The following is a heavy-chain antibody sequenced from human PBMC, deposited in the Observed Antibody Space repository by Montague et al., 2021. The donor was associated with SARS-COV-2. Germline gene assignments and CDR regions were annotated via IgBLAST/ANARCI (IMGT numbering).Heavy chain of an antibody. D-gene: IGHD2-8*01. CDR3: ARGQEVYAINGDFDY. V-gene: IGHV4-34*01. CDR2: SNNRGST. CDR1: GGSFSSNN. Sequence: SETLSLTCGVDGGSFSSNNCSWIRQRPGKGLELNGESNNRGSTNTNPSLKIRVTTTIATATNQFSLTLSSGTAADTAVSDCARGQEVYAINGDFDYWGQGTLVTVSS. J-gene: IGHJ4*02.